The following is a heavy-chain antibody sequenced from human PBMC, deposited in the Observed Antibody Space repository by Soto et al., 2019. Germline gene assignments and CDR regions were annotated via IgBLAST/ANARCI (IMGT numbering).Heavy chain of an antibody. V-gene: IGHV4-31*03. Sequence: SETLSLTCTVSGGSISSGGYYWSWIRQHPGKGLEWIGYIYYSGSTYYNPSLKSRVTISVDTSKNQFSLKLSSVTAADTAVYYCAREVFDYYFDYWGQGTLVTVSS. J-gene: IGHJ4*02. CDR3: AREVFDYYFDY. CDR2: IYYSGST. CDR1: GGSISSGGYY. D-gene: IGHD3-9*01.